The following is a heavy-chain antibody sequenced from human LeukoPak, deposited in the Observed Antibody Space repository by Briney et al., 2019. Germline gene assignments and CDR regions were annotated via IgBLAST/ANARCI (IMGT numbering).Heavy chain of an antibody. J-gene: IGHJ4*02. CDR2: ISYDGSNK. V-gene: IGHV3-30-3*01. Sequence: PGGSLRLSCAASGFTFSSYAMHWVRQAPGKGLEWVAVISYDGSNKYYADSEKGRFTISRDNSKNTLYLQMNSLRAEDTAVYYCARAEKYSSSWYQAFDYWGQGTLVTVSS. CDR3: ARAEKYSSSWYQAFDY. D-gene: IGHD6-13*01. CDR1: GFTFSSYA.